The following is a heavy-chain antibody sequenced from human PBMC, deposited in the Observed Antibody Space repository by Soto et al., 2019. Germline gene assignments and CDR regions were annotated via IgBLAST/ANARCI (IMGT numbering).Heavy chain of an antibody. CDR1: GFSFSSYE. D-gene: IGHD3-22*01. V-gene: IGHV3-23*01. Sequence: PGGSLRLSCAASGFSFSSYEMNWVRQAPGKGLEWVSAISDGGDTTYYADSVKGRFTISRDNSKNTLYLQMDSLRAEDTAVYYCAKNRGIIMIVESRGQGTLVTV. CDR2: ISDGGDTT. CDR3: AKNRGIIMIVES. J-gene: IGHJ4*02.